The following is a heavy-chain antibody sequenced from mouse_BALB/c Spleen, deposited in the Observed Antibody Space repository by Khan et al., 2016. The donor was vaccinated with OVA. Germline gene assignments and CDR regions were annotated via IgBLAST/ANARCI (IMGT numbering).Heavy chain of an antibody. Sequence: VQLKRSGPGLVKPSQSLSLTCTVTGYSITTDYAWNWIRQFPGSKLEWMGHISYSGNTKYNPSLKSRISITRDTSKNQFFLQLKSVTTEDTARYYCARIYGGDFDYWGQGTTLTVSS. CDR1: GYSITTDYA. D-gene: IGHD1-1*01. J-gene: IGHJ2*01. CDR2: ISYSGNT. CDR3: ARIYGGDFDY. V-gene: IGHV3-2*02.